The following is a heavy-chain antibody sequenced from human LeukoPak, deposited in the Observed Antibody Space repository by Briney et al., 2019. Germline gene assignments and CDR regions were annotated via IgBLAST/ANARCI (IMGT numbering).Heavy chain of an antibody. V-gene: IGHV4-30-2*01. J-gene: IGHJ6*02. Sequence: NTSETLSLTCTVSGGSISSGGYYWSWIRQPPGKGLEWIGYIYHSGSTYYNPSLKSRVTISVDRSKNQFSLKLSSVTAADTAVYYCARVGCGGGSCYSGLRTYGMDVWGQGTTVTVSS. D-gene: IGHD2-15*01. CDR2: IYHSGST. CDR3: ARVGCGGGSCYSGLRTYGMDV. CDR1: GGSISSGGYY.